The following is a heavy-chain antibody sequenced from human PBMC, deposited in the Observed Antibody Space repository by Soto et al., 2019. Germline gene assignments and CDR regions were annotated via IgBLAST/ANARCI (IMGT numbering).Heavy chain of an antibody. J-gene: IGHJ5*02. V-gene: IGHV1-2*04. D-gene: IGHD3-16*01. Sequence: ASVKVSCKASGYTFTGYYMHRVRQAPGQGLEWMGWINPNSGGTNYAQKFQGWVTMTRDTSISTAYMELSRLRSDDTAVYYCARSERIRITFGGVTWFDPWGRGTLVTVSS. CDR3: ARSERIRITFGGVTWFDP. CDR1: GYTFTGYY. CDR2: INPNSGGT.